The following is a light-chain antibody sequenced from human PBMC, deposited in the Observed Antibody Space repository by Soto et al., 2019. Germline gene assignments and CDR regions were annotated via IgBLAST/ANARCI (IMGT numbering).Light chain of an antibody. CDR3: QQYQGYPFT. J-gene: IGKJ3*01. CDR1: QGISSW. Sequence: DVQMTQSPSTLSASVGDRVTITCRASQGISSWLAWYQQKPGKAPKLLIYDASDLESGVPSRFSGSGSGTEFTLTISSPQPDDFATYYCQQYQGYPFTFGPGTKVDIK. CDR2: DAS. V-gene: IGKV1-5*01.